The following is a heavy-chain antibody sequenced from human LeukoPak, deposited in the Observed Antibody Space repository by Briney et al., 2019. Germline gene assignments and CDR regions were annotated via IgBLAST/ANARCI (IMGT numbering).Heavy chain of an antibody. Sequence: ASVKVSCKASGYTFTSYGISWVRQAPGQGLEWMGWISAYNGNTNYAQKLQGRVTMTTDTSTSTAYMELRSLRSDDTAVYYCARDGSGSLPPYYYYYGMDVWGQGTTVTVSS. D-gene: IGHD1-26*01. CDR3: ARDGSGSLPPYYYYYGMDV. J-gene: IGHJ6*02. CDR2: ISAYNGNT. V-gene: IGHV1-18*01. CDR1: GYTFTSYG.